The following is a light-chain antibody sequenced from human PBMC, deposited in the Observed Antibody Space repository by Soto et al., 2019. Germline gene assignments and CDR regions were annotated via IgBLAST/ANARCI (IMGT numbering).Light chain of an antibody. J-gene: IGLJ2*01. CDR3: QVWDSSTVYVV. V-gene: IGLV3-9*01. CDR1: NIGIKN. CDR2: RDS. Sequence: SYELTQPLSVSVALGQTARITCGGNNIGIKNVHWYQQKPGQAPVLVIYRDSNRPSGIPERFSGSNSGNTATLTISRAQAGDDADYYCQVWDSSTVYVVFGGGTKVTVL.